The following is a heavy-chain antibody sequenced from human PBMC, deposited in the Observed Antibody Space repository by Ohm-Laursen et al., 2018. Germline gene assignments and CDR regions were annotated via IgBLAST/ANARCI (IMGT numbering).Heavy chain of an antibody. CDR2: ISGNGVNT. J-gene: IGHJ4*02. V-gene: IGHV3-23*01. CDR3: AKQGGYIHD. Sequence: SLRLSCTAAGFTSSSQAMGWVRQAPGKGLEWVSVISGNGVNTYYSDSVKGRFTISRDNSKNTLYLQMNSLRAEDTAVYYCAKQGGYIHDWGQGTLGTVSS. CDR1: GFTSSSQA. D-gene: IGHD3-16*01.